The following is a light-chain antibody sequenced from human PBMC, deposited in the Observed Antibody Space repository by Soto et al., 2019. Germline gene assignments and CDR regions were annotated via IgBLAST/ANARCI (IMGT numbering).Light chain of an antibody. V-gene: IGLV2-23*02. Sequence: LTQPSSVSGSPGQSITISCTGSSSDVGSYSLVSWYQHHPGKAPELMIYEVSKRPSGVSNRFSGSKSGNTASLTISGLQAEDEADYYCCSYAGGSTYVFGSGTKVTVL. CDR3: CSYAGGSTYV. J-gene: IGLJ1*01. CDR2: EVS. CDR1: SSDVGSYSL.